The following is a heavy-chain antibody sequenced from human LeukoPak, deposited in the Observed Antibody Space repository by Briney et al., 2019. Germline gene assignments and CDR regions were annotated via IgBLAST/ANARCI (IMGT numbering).Heavy chain of an antibody. CDR3: ARTDIAAAVAFDI. CDR2: INHSGST. J-gene: IGHJ3*02. CDR1: GGSFSGYY. V-gene: IGHV4-34*01. D-gene: IGHD6-13*01. Sequence: SETLSLTCAVYGGSFSGYYWSWIRQPPGKGLEWIGEINHSGSTNYNPSLKSRVTISVDTSKNQFSLKLSSVTAADTAVYYCARTDIAAAVAFDIWGQGTMVTVSS.